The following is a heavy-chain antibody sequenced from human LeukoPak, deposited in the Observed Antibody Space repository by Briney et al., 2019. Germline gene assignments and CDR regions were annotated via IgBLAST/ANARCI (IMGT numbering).Heavy chain of an antibody. CDR1: GFIFSFYC. CDR2: ICPDGTGI. CDR3: AKDVFGMTTVTRLDY. J-gene: IGHJ4*02. V-gene: IGHV3-74*01. D-gene: IGHD4-17*01. Sequence: GGSLRLSCAASGFIFSFYCMHWVRQAPGKGPMWVSRICPDGTGISYADSVKARFTTSRDNAKNTVYLQMNSLRAEDTAVYYCAKDVFGMTTVTRLDYWGQGTLVTVSS.